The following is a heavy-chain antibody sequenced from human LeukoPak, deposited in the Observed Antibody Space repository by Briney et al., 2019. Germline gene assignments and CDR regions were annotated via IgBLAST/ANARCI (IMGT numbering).Heavy chain of an antibody. Sequence: SEALSLTCAVYGGSFSGYYWSWIRQPPGKGLEWIGEINHSGSTNYNPSLKSRVTISVDTSKNQFSLKLSSVTAADTAVYYCAREGGDDSSDYYFDYWGQGTLVTVSS. CDR1: GGSFSGYY. CDR2: INHSGST. V-gene: IGHV4-34*01. D-gene: IGHD3-22*01. CDR3: AREGGDDSSDYYFDY. J-gene: IGHJ4*02.